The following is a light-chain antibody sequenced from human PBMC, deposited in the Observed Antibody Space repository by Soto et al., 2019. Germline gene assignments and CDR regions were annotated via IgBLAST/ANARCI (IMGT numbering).Light chain of an antibody. V-gene: IGKV3-11*01. CDR2: DAS. Sequence: EIVLTQSPGTLSLSPGERATLSCRASQSVSSYYLAWYQQKPGQAPRLLIYDASNRATGIPARFSGSGSGTDFTLTISSLEPEDFAVYYCQQRSNWPVTFGQGTKVDIK. CDR3: QQRSNWPVT. CDR1: QSVSSY. J-gene: IGKJ1*01.